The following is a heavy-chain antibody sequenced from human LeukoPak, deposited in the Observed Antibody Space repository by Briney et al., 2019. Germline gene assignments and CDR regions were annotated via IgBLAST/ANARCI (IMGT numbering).Heavy chain of an antibody. Sequence: SPSETLSLTCTVSGDSMRNYYWTWIRQPPGKGLEYIGYIHSSGRTNYNPSLKSRVIISVDTSKTQFFLRLSSVTAADTAVYYCARGDSSGWYVDWGQGTLVTVSS. J-gene: IGHJ4*02. CDR3: ARGDSSGWYVD. CDR2: IHSSGRT. V-gene: IGHV4-59*08. D-gene: IGHD6-19*01. CDR1: GDSMRNYY.